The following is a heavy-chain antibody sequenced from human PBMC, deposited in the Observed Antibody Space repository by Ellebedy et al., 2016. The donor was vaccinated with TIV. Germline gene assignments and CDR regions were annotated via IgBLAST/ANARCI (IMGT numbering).Heavy chain of an antibody. D-gene: IGHD4-17*01. CDR3: ARALTTVTQFDY. CDR2: INPSGGST. J-gene: IGHJ4*02. CDR1: GYTFTSYY. Sequence: ASVKVSXXASGYTFTSYYMHWVRQAPGQGLEWMGIINPSGGSTSYAQKFQGRVTMTRDTSTSTVYMELSSLRSEDTAVYYCARALTTVTQFDYWGQGTLVTVSS. V-gene: IGHV1-46*01.